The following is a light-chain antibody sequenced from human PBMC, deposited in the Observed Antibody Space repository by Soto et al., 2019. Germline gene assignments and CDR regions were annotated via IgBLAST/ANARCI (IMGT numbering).Light chain of an antibody. V-gene: IGLV2-14*01. Sequence: QSALTQPASVSGSPGQSITISCTGTSSDVGASKYVSWYQQHRGKAPKLTIYEVSNRPSGVSNRFSGSKSGNTASLTISGLQAEDEADYYCSSYTTTITVLFGGGTKLTVL. CDR1: SSDVGASKY. J-gene: IGLJ2*01. CDR2: EVS. CDR3: SSYTTTITVL.